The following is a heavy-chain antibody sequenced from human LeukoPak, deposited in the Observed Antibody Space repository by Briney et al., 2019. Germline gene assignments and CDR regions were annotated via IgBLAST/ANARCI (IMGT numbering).Heavy chain of an antibody. J-gene: IGHJ4*02. CDR3: ASSVEQWLVREIY. D-gene: IGHD6-19*01. V-gene: IGHV3-7*01. CDR2: IKQDGSEK. Sequence: GGSLRLSCAASGFTFSSYWMIWVRQAPGKGLEWVANIKQDGSEKHYVDSVKGRFTISRDNAKNSLFLQMSSLRVEDTAVYYCASSVEQWLVREIYWGQGTLVTVSS. CDR1: GFTFSSYW.